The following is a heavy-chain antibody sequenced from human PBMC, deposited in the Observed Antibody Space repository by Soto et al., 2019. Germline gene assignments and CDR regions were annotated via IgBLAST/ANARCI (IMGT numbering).Heavy chain of an antibody. J-gene: IGHJ6*03. CDR3: ARAGAVWSGYIYYYMDV. V-gene: IGHV4-59*01. Sequence: PSETLSLTCTVSGGSISSYYWSWIRQPPGKGLEWIGYIYYSGSTNYNPSLKSRVTISVDTSKNQFPLKLSSVTAADTAVYYCARAGAVWSGYIYYYMDVWGKGTTVTVSS. CDR1: GGSISSYY. CDR2: IYYSGST. D-gene: IGHD3-3*01.